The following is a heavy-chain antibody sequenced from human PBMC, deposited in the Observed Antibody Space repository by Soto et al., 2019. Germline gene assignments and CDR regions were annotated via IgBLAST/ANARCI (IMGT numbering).Heavy chain of an antibody. Sequence: QVQLQQWGAGLLKPSETLSLICVVSGGSFSGYYWSWIRQPPGKGVEWIGENNHSGSTNYNPSLTSRVTISVDTSKNQFSLKLSSVTAADTAVYYCARAHRRTGLGYWGQGTLVTVSS. CDR2: NNHSGST. CDR1: GGSFSGYY. J-gene: IGHJ4*02. D-gene: IGHD1-1*01. V-gene: IGHV4-34*02. CDR3: ARAHRRTGLGY.